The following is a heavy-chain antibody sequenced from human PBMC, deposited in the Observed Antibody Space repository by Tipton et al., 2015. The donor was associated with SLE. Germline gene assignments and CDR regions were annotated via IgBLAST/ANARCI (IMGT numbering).Heavy chain of an antibody. CDR1: GGSISSSSYY. CDR2: IYYSGST. J-gene: IGHJ4*02. CDR3: ASWYYDFWSGYSYYFDY. Sequence: LRLSCTVSGGSISSSSYYWGWIRQPPGKGLEWIGSIYYSGSTYYNPSLKSRVTISVDTSKNQFSLKLSSVTAADTAVYYCASWYYDFWSGYSYYFDYWGQGTLVTVSS. D-gene: IGHD3-3*01. V-gene: IGHV4-39*07.